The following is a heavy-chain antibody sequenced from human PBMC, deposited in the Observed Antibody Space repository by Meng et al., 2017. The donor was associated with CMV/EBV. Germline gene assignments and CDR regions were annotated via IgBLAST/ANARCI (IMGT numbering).Heavy chain of an antibody. CDR3: ASGGRGTYYDFWSGYSYFDY. CDR2: ISAYNGNT. V-gene: IGHV1-18*01. D-gene: IGHD3-3*01. J-gene: IGHJ4*02. Sequence: ASVKVSCKASGYTFTSYGISWVRQAPGQGLEWMGWISAYNGNTNYAQKLQGRVTMTTDTSTSTAYMELRSLTSDDTAVYYCASGGRGTYYDFWSGYSYFDYWGQGTLVTVSS. CDR1: GYTFTSYG.